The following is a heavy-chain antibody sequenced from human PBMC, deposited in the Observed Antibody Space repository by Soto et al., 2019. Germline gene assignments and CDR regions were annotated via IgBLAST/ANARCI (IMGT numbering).Heavy chain of an antibody. CDR3: ARAVANDYGDPLYYFDC. J-gene: IGHJ4*02. V-gene: IGHV1-18*01. CDR1: GYTFTSSV. Sequence: ASVKVSCKASGYTFTSSVISWVRQAPGQGLEWMGWISAYNGNTNYAQKLQGRVTMTTDTSTSTAYMELNSLTVEDTAVYYCARAVANDYGDPLYYFDCWGQGTLVTVSS. CDR2: ISAYNGNT. D-gene: IGHD4-17*01.